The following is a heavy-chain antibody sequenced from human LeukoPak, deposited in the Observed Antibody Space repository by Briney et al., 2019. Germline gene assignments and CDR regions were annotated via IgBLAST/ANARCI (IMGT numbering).Heavy chain of an antibody. CDR2: ISAYNGNT. J-gene: IGHJ4*02. Sequence: ASVKVSCKASGYTFTSYGISWVRQAPGQGLEWMGWISAYNGNTNYAQKLQGRVTMTTDTSTSTAYMELRSLRSADPAVYYCARGYRAYCGGDCYPPRSYWGQGTLVTVSS. D-gene: IGHD2-21*02. V-gene: IGHV1-18*01. CDR3: ARGYRAYCGGDCYPPRSY. CDR1: GYTFTSYG.